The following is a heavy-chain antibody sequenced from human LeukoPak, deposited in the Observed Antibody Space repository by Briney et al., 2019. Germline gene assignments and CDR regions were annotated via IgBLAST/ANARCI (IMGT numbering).Heavy chain of an antibody. CDR2: IKQDGSEK. D-gene: IGHD2-15*01. CDR1: GFTFSSDW. V-gene: IGHV3-7*01. J-gene: IGHJ3*02. CDR3: AREGDCSGGSCYSGAFDI. Sequence: PGGSLRLSCAASGFTFSSDWMSWVRQAPRKGLEWVANIKQDGSEKYYVDSVKGRFTISRDNAKNSLYLQMNSLRAEDTAVYYCAREGDCSGGSCYSGAFDIWGQGTMVTVSS.